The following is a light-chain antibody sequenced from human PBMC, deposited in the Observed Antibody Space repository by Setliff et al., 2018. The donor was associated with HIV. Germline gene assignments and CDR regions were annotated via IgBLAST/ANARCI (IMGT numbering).Light chain of an antibody. CDR2: QAS. Sequence: QSVLTQPASVSGSPGQSITISCTGTSSDVGTYNFVSWYQQYPGKAPKLMIYQASKRPSGVSNRFSGSKSGNTASLTISGLQAEDEADYYCCSNTGSNTYVFGTGTKVTVL. J-gene: IGLJ1*01. CDR3: CSNTGSNTYV. V-gene: IGLV2-23*01. CDR1: SSDVGTYNF.